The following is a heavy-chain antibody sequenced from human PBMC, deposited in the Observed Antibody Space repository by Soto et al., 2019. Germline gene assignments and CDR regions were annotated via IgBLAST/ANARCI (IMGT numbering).Heavy chain of an antibody. CDR2: ISGSGGST. CDR3: AKESRFWNGYLDY. Sequence: EVHLLESGGGFVQPGGSLRLSCAASGFTSNNYAVSWVRQAPGKGLEWVSSISGSGGSTYYAASVRGRFTISRDNSKNTVYLQMNSLRPEDTAVFYCAKESRFWNGYLDYWGQGTLVTVSS. CDR1: GFTSNNYA. D-gene: IGHD3-3*01. V-gene: IGHV3-23*01. J-gene: IGHJ4*02.